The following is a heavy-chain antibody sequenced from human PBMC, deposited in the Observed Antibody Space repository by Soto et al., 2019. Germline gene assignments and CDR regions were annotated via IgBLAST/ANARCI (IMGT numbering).Heavy chain of an antibody. D-gene: IGHD5-12*01. Sequence: PGGSLRLSCAASGFTFSSYGMHWVRQAPGKGLEWVAVISYDGSNKYYADSVKGRFTISRDNSKNTLYLQMNSLRAEDTAVYYCAKAGDGYNPFDYWGQGTLVTVS. CDR2: ISYDGSNK. CDR1: GFTFSSYG. V-gene: IGHV3-30*18. J-gene: IGHJ4*02. CDR3: AKAGDGYNPFDY.